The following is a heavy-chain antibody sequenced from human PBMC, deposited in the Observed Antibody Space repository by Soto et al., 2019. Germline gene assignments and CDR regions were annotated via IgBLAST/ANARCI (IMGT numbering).Heavy chain of an antibody. Sequence: GGSLRLTCAASGFTFSSYAMSWVRQAPGKGLEWVSAISGSGGSTYYADSVKGRFTISRDNSKNTLYLQMNSLRAEDTAVYYCATPQWFGELSYKVPVDYWGQGTLVTVSS. J-gene: IGHJ4*02. D-gene: IGHD3-10*01. V-gene: IGHV3-23*01. CDR3: ATPQWFGELSYKVPVDY. CDR1: GFTFSSYA. CDR2: ISGSGGST.